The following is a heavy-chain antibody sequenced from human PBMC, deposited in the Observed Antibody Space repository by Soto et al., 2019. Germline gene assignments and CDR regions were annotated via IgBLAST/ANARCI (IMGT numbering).Heavy chain of an antibody. CDR3: ATDYGAYVRPDYYYYYYMDV. CDR2: IYYSGST. V-gene: IGHV4-59*01. J-gene: IGHJ6*03. CDR1: GGSISSYY. D-gene: IGHD4-17*01. Sequence: SETLSLTCTVSGGSISSYYWSWIRQPPGKGLEWIGYIYYSGSTNYNPSLKSRVTISVDTSKNQFSLKLSSVTAADTAVYYCATDYGAYVRPDYYYYYYMDVWGKGTTVTVSS.